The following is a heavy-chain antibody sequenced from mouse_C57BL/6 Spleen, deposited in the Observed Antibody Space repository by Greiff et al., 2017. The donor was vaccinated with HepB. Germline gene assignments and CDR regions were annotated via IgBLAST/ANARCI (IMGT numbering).Heavy chain of an antibody. J-gene: IGHJ1*03. CDR2: IDPSDSYT. V-gene: IGHV1-59*01. Sequence: VQLQQPGAELVRPGTSVKLSCKASGYTFTSYWMHWVKQRPGQGLEWIGVIDPSDSYTNYNQKFKGKATLTVDTSSSTAYMQLSSLTSEDSAVYYCARHYGSRKYFDVWGTGTTVTVSS. CDR1: GYTFTSYW. D-gene: IGHD1-1*01. CDR3: ARHYGSRKYFDV.